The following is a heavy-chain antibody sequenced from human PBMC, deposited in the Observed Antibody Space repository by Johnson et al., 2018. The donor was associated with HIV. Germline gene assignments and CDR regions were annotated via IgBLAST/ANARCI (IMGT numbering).Heavy chain of an antibody. J-gene: IGHJ3*02. CDR2: ITYDGRNK. Sequence: QMLLVESGGGVVQPGGSLRLSCEASGFTFRSYAMHWVRQAPGKGLEWVAVITYDGRNKYYTDSVKGRFTISRDNSKNTLYLQMNSLGAEDTAVYYCAGEGGALDAFDIWGQGTMVTVSS. CDR1: GFTFRSYA. V-gene: IGHV3-30*04. D-gene: IGHD1-26*01. CDR3: AGEGGALDAFDI.